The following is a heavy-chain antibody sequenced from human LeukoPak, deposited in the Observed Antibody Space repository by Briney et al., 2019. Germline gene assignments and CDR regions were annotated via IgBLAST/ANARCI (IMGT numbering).Heavy chain of an antibody. CDR3: ARARSSWYYYYYYMDV. CDR2: INPNSGGT. CDR1: GYTFTGYY. V-gene: IGHV1-2*02. J-gene: IGHJ6*03. Sequence: ASVKVSCKASGYTFTGYYMHWVRQAPGQGLEWMGWINPNSGGTNYAQKLQGRVTMTTDTSTSTAYMELRSLRSDDTAVYYCARARSSWYYYYYYMDVWGKGTTVTISS. D-gene: IGHD6-13*01.